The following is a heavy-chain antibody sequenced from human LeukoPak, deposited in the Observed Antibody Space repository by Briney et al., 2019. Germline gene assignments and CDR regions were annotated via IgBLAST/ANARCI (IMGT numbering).Heavy chain of an antibody. D-gene: IGHD3-3*01. CDR1: GYTFTSYY. J-gene: IGHJ6*02. CDR2: INPNSGGT. CDR3: ARSYDFWYYYGMDV. V-gene: IGHV1-2*02. Sequence: GASVKVSCKASGYTFTSYYMHWVRQAPGQGLEWMGWINPNSGGTNYAQKFQGRVTMTRDTSISTAYMELSRLRSDDTAVYYCARSYDFWYYYGMDVWGQGTTVTVSS.